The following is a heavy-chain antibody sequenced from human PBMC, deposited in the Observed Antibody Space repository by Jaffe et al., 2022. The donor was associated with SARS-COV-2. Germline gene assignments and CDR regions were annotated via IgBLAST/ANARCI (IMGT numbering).Heavy chain of an antibody. CDR3: ARLGYCSSTSCYNHNYYGMDV. V-gene: IGHV1-18*01. CDR1: GYTFTSYG. Sequence: QVQLVQSGAEVKKPGASVKVSCKASGYTFTSYGISWVRQAPGQGLEWMGWISVYNGNTNYAQKLQGRVTMTTDSYTSTAYMELRSLRSDDTAVYYCARLGYCSSTSCYNHNYYGMDVWGQGTAVTVSS. D-gene: IGHD2-2*02. CDR2: ISVYNGNT. J-gene: IGHJ6*02.